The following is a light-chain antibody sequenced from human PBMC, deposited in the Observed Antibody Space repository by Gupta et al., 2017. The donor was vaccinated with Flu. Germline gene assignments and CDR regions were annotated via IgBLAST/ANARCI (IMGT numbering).Light chain of an antibody. CDR2: DPS. CDR3: HLRGNCRRT. J-gene: IGKJ4*01. CDR1: QSVSSY. V-gene: IGKV3-11*01. Sequence: EVVLTQSPATLSLSPGERATLSCRASQSVSSYLAWYQQKPGQAPRLLIYDPSNRVTAIPATFTGNRSGIDFTLTISSLVPKDLPVSYSHLRGNCRRTFGGGTKVEIK.